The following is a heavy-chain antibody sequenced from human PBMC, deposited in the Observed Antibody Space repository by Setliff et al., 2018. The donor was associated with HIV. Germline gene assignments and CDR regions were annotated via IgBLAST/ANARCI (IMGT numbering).Heavy chain of an antibody. CDR3: AKDQEGDLWPHYFDSGAYGWFDP. V-gene: IGHV1-69*13. D-gene: IGHD3-22*01. Sequence: VKVSCKASGGTFINYAISWVRQDPGQGLEWMGGIIPMYSAANYAQKFQGRATLTADEATRTVYMELSSLRSEDTAVYYCAKDQEGDLWPHYFDSGAYGWFDPWGQGTRVTVS. CDR2: IIPMYSAA. CDR1: GGTFINYA. J-gene: IGHJ5*02.